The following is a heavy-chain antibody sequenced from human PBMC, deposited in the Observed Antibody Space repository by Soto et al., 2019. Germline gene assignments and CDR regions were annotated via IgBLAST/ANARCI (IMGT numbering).Heavy chain of an antibody. CDR1: GFSFSSHW. Sequence: EAQLLESGGGFVQPGGSLRLSCAGSGFSFSSHWMHWVRQAPGKGLVWVSRMKGDGRTANYADSVKGQLTIPRDNARNTVYLQINSLRADDTAVYYCASGIPGHYGFDIWGQGTMVTVSS. CDR2: MKGDGRTA. J-gene: IGHJ3*02. D-gene: IGHD3-10*01. V-gene: IGHV3-74*01. CDR3: ASGIPGHYGFDI.